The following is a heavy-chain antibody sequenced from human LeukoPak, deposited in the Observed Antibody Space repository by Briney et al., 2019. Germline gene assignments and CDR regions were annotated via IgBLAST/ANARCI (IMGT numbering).Heavy chain of an antibody. CDR1: GYSFTNNY. Sequence: AAVKVSCKASGYSFTNNYMHWVRQAPGQGLEWMGITNPSGGSTSYVQKFQGRVTMTRDTSTSTVYMELSSLRSEDTAVYYCASDLPITMVRGVTSARYGMDVWGQGTTVTVSS. CDR3: ASDLPITMVRGVTSARYGMDV. V-gene: IGHV1-46*01. D-gene: IGHD3-10*01. CDR2: TNPSGGST. J-gene: IGHJ6*02.